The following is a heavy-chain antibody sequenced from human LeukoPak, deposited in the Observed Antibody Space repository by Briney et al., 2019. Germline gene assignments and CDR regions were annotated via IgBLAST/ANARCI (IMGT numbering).Heavy chain of an antibody. D-gene: IGHD6-6*01. CDR2: INIDGSST. Sequence: GGSLRLSCAASGSTFRNYWMHWVRQPPGKGLVWVSRINIDGSSTNYADSVKGRFTVSRDNAKNTLFLQMNGLRVDDTATYYCVREYTTSSRRYFDYWGQGDLVTVSA. CDR1: GSTFRNYW. J-gene: IGHJ4*02. CDR3: VREYTTSSRRYFDY. V-gene: IGHV3-74*01.